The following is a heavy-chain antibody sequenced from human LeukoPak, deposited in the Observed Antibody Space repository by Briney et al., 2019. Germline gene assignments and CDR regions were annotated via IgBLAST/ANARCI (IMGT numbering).Heavy chain of an antibody. CDR3: ARLPRGMITFGGVIGGYGMDV. J-gene: IGHJ6*02. Sequence: GGSLRLSCAASGFTFSSYEMNWVRQAPGKGLEWVSYIGSSGSTIYYADSVKGRFTISRDNAKNSLYLQMNSLRAEDTAVYYCARLPRGMITFGGVIGGYGMDVWGQGTTVTVSS. D-gene: IGHD3-16*02. CDR2: IGSSGSTI. V-gene: IGHV3-48*03. CDR1: GFTFSSYE.